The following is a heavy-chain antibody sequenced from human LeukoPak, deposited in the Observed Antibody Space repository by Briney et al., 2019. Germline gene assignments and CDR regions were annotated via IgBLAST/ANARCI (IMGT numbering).Heavy chain of an antibody. CDR3: ARVDSSSTLSGYYYYGMDV. J-gene: IGHJ6*02. V-gene: IGHV3-NL1*01. CDR2: IYSGGST. D-gene: IGHD6-6*01. CDR1: GFTFSSYG. Sequence: GGSLRLSCAASGFTFSSYGMHWVRQAPGKGLEWVAVIYSGGSTYYADSVKGRFTISRHNSKNTLYLQMNSLRAEDTAVYYCARVDSSSTLSGYYYYGMDVWGQGTTVTVSS.